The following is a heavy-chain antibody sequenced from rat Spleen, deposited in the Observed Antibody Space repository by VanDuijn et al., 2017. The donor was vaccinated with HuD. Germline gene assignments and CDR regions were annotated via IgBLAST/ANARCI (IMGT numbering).Heavy chain of an antibody. Sequence: EVQLVESGGGLVQPGRSMKLSCAASGFTFSNYYMAWVRQAPTKGLEWVASISTGGGNTYYRDSVKGRFTISRDNAKRTLFLQMDSLRSDDTATFYCVRQDTSGYSNWFTYWGQGTLVTVSS. CDR2: ISTGGGNT. J-gene: IGHJ3*01. V-gene: IGHV5-25*01. CDR1: GFTFSNYY. CDR3: VRQDTSGYSNWFTY. D-gene: IGHD4-3*01.